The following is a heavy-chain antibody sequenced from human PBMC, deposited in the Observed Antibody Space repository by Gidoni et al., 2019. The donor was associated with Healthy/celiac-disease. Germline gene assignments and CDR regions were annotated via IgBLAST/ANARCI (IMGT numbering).Heavy chain of an antibody. CDR2: ISGSGGST. D-gene: IGHD6-19*01. J-gene: IGHJ6*02. CDR3: AKDHSVAELYYYYYYGMDV. Sequence: EVQLVESGGGLVQPGGSLRLSCAASGFTFSSYAMSWVRQAPGKGLEWVSAISGSGGSTYYADSVKGRFTISRDNSKNTLYLQMNSLRAEDTAVYYCAKDHSVAELYYYYYYGMDVWGQGTTVTVSS. V-gene: IGHV3-23*04. CDR1: GFTFSSYA.